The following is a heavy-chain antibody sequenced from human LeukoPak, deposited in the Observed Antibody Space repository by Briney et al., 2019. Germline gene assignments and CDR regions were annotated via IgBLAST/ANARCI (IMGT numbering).Heavy chain of an antibody. Sequence: GGSLRLSCAASGFTFGDYYMSWIRQAPGKGLEWVSYISSSGSTIYYADSVKGRFTISRDNAKNSLYLQMNSLRAEDTAVYYCARDLKYYYDSSGTFDYWGQGTLVTVSS. CDR2: ISSSGSTI. CDR3: ARDLKYYYDSSGTFDY. V-gene: IGHV3-11*01. D-gene: IGHD3-22*01. CDR1: GFTFGDYY. J-gene: IGHJ4*02.